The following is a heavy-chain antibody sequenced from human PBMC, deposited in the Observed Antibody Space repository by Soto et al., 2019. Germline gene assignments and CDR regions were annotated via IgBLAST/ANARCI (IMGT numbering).Heavy chain of an antibody. V-gene: IGHV4-34*01. CDR3: ARGPGAPAATRWFDY. D-gene: IGHD2-2*01. CDR1: GGSFSGYY. CDR2: INHSGST. Sequence: SETLSLTCAVYGGSFSGYYWSWIRQPPGKGLEWIGEINHSGSTNYNPSLKSRVTISVDTSKNQFSLKLSSVTAADTAVYYYARGPGAPAATRWFDYWGQGTLVTVSS. J-gene: IGHJ4*02.